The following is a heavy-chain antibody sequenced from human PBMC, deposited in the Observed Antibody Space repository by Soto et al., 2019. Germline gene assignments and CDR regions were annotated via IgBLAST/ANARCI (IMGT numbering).Heavy chain of an antibody. J-gene: IGHJ6*02. Sequence: QVQLVQSGAEVKKPGSSVKVSCKASGGTFSSYAISWVRQAPGQGHEWMGGIIPIFGTANYAQKFQGRVTITADKATSTADRERSSRRAEDTAVEYCARGCSGGSCYYYYYGMDVWGQGTTVTVSS. CDR1: GGTFSSYA. CDR2: IIPIFGTA. V-gene: IGHV1-69*06. CDR3: ARGCSGGSCYYYYYGMDV. D-gene: IGHD2-15*01.